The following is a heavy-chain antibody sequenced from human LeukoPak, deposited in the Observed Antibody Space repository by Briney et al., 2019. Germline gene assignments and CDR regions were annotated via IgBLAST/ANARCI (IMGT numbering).Heavy chain of an antibody. D-gene: IGHD1-1*01. J-gene: IGHJ4*02. V-gene: IGHV3-11*04. CDR2: ISSGGNTI. CDR1: GFTFSDYY. CDR3: ARDRTRETFDY. Sequence: GGSLRLSCAASGFTFSDYYMSWIRQAPGKGLEWVSFISSGGNTINYADSMKGRFTISRDNAKNSLYPQMNSLRAEDTAVYYGARDRTRETFDYWGRGTLVTVSS.